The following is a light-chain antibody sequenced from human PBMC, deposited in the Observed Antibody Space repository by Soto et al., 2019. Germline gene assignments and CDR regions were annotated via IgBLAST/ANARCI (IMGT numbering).Light chain of an antibody. Sequence: EIVMTQSPGTLSVSPGESATLSCRASQSVSSNLAWYQQKPGQAPRLLIYDTSTRATGVPARFSGSGYGTEFTLTISSLQSEDFAVYYCQQYNNWPLTFGQGTKLEIK. V-gene: IGKV3-15*01. CDR1: QSVSSN. CDR2: DTS. CDR3: QQYNNWPLT. J-gene: IGKJ2*01.